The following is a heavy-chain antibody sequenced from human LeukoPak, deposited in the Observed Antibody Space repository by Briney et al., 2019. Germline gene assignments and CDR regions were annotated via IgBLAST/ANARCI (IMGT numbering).Heavy chain of an antibody. CDR3: ARRELAGSTAYFDY. D-gene: IGHD1-26*01. J-gene: IGHJ4*02. Sequence: ASVKVSCTASGYTFTGYYMHWVRQAPGQGLEWMGRINPNSGGTNYAQDFQGRVTMTRDTSTSTVYMELSSLRSEDTAVYYCARRELAGSTAYFDYWGQGTLVAVSS. V-gene: IGHV1-2*06. CDR1: GYTFTGYY. CDR2: INPNSGGT.